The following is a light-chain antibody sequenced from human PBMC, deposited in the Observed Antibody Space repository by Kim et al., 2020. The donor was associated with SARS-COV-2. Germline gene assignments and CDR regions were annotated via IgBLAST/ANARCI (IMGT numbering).Light chain of an antibody. CDR2: DVS. CDR3: SSYTSSSTL. V-gene: IGLV2-14*03. J-gene: IGLJ1*01. Sequence: GQSITISCTGTSSDVGGYNYVSWYQQHPGKAPKLMIYDVSNRPSGVSNRFSGSKSGNTASLTISGLQAEDEADYYCSSYTSSSTLFGTGTKVHRP. CDR1: SSDVGGYNY.